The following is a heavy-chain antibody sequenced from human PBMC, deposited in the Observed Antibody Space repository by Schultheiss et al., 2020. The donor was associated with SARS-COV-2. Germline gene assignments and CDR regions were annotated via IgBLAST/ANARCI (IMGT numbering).Heavy chain of an antibody. J-gene: IGHJ6*02. Sequence: GESLKISCAASGFTFSSYAMHWVRQAPGKGLEWVAVISYDGSNKYYADSVKGRFTISRDNSKNTLYLQMNSLRAEDTAVYYCARAAAGTYYYYGMDVWGQGTTVTVSS. CDR1: GFTFSSYA. CDR2: ISYDGSNK. V-gene: IGHV3-30*01. D-gene: IGHD6-13*01. CDR3: ARAAAGTYYYYGMDV.